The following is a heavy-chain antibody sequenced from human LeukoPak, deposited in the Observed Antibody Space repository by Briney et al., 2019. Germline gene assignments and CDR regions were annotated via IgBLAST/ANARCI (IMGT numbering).Heavy chain of an antibody. V-gene: IGHV4-59*08. D-gene: IGHD5-24*01. CDR1: GGSFSGYY. Sequence: PSETLSLTCAVYGGSFSGYYWSWIRQPPGKGLEWIGYIYYSGSTNYNPSLKSRVTISVDTSKNQFSLKLSSVTAADTAVYYCARQGDGYIVFDYWGQGTLVTVSS. J-gene: IGHJ4*02. CDR2: IYYSGST. CDR3: ARQGDGYIVFDY.